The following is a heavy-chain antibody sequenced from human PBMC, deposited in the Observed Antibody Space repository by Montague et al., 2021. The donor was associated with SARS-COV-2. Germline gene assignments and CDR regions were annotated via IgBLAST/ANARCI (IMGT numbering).Heavy chain of an antibody. CDR1: GFTFRSHW. D-gene: IGHD3-3*01. V-gene: IGHV3-74*01. Sequence: SLRLSCAASGFTFRSHWMHWVRQVPEKGLVWVSRIDNDGSSTNYVDSVKGRFTISRDNAKNTLDLQMNSLRVEDTAVYYCARGVGTTIFGDLSLEGDYYYSMDVWGQGTAVTVSS. CDR3: ARGVGTTIFGDLSLEGDYYYSMDV. J-gene: IGHJ6*02. CDR2: IDNDGSST.